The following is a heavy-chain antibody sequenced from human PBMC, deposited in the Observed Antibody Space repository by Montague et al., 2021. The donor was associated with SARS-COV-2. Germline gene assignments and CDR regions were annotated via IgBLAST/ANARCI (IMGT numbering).Heavy chain of an antibody. CDR2: IYWDGDQ. CDR1: GFSPNTDGVG. V-gene: IGHV2-5*02. Sequence: PALVKPTQTLTLTCVLSGFSPNTDGVGAAWIRRPPGKALEWLALIYWDGDQRYYPSLKTRVTITKDTSRNRVVLTMTNLDPVDTATYYCARRYDFYRAVAFDVWGQGTMVAVSS. CDR3: ARRYDFYRAVAFDV. J-gene: IGHJ3*01. D-gene: IGHD3-3*01.